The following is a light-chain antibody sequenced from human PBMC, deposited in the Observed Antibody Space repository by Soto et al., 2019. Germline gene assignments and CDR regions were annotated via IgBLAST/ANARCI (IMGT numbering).Light chain of an antibody. CDR3: CSYVGSDSSFV. CDR1: SNDVGGYNF. J-gene: IGLJ1*01. Sequence: QSALTQPRSVSGSPGQSVTISCTGTSNDVGGYNFVSWYQQQPGKVPKLIIYDVSIRPSGVPDRFSGSKSGITASLTISGLQAEDEADYYCCSYVGSDSSFVFGSGTKLTVL. V-gene: IGLV2-11*01. CDR2: DVS.